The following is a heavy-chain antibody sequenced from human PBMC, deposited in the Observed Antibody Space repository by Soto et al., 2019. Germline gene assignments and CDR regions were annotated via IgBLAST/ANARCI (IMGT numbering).Heavy chain of an antibody. CDR1: GYTFSSYG. D-gene: IGHD5-18*01. CDR2: IWYDGSKR. J-gene: IGHJ4*02. Sequence: VQLVESGGGVVQPGTSLRLSCAVSGYTFSSYGMHWVRRAPGKGLEWVALIWYDGSKRYYSDSVKGRFSISRDDPESTLHLEMSSLRADDTAVYYCARDPGVTGYYFDYWGQGTLVFVSS. V-gene: IGHV3-33*01. CDR3: ARDPGVTGYYFDY.